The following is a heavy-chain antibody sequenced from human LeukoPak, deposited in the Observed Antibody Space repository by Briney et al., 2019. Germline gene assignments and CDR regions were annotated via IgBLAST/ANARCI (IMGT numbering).Heavy chain of an antibody. Sequence: SGPALVKPTQTLTLTCTFSGFSLSTSGMCVSWIRQPPGKALEWLARIDWDDDKYYSTSLKTRLTISKDTSRSQVVLTMTNMDPVDTATYYCARGTRNSGSYYFDYWGQGTLVTVSS. V-gene: IGHV2-70*11. J-gene: IGHJ4*02. CDR1: GFSLSTSGMC. D-gene: IGHD1-26*01. CDR3: ARGTRNSGSYYFDY. CDR2: IDWDDDK.